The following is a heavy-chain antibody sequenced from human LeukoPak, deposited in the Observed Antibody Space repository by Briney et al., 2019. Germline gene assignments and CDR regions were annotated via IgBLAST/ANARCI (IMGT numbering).Heavy chain of an antibody. J-gene: IGHJ4*02. V-gene: IGHV1-18*01. CDR2: ISAYNGNT. Sequence: SVKVSCKASGYTFTSYGISWVRQAPGQGLEWMGWISAYNGNTNYAQKLQGRVTMTTDTSTSTAYMELRSLRSDDTAVYYCARDWSCSGGSCYLSNFDYWGQGTLVTVSS. D-gene: IGHD2-15*01. CDR1: GYTFTSYG. CDR3: ARDWSCSGGSCYLSNFDY.